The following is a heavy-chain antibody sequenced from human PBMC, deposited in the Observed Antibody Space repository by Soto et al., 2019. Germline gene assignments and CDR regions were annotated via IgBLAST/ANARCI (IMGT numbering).Heavy chain of an antibody. CDR1: GDSVSSYY. J-gene: IGHJ4*02. CDR3: ARRVETAFRTGLVY. D-gene: IGHD3-16*01. CDR2: IYNSGSS. V-gene: IGHV4-59*02. Sequence: SETLSLTCSVSGDSVSSYYWTWIRQSPGKGLEWIGYIYNSGSSNYNPSLKSRVTISADTSKNQFSLRLSSVAAADTAVYHCARRVETAFRTGLVYWGQGILVT.